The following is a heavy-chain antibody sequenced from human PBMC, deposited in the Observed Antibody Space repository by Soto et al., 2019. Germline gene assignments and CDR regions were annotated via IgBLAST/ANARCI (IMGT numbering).Heavy chain of an antibody. CDR2: VYQSGAT. J-gene: IGHJ4*02. Sequence: SETLSLTCSVSGASISTSSDFWGWIRQAPGKGLEWIGNVYQSGATRLNPSLKSRVSIFVDRSKDQFSLELNSATAADRAVYYCARQPESTSYFDYWGQGILVTVSS. CDR1: GASISTSSDF. D-gene: IGHD2-2*01. V-gene: IGHV4-39*01. CDR3: ARQPESTSYFDY.